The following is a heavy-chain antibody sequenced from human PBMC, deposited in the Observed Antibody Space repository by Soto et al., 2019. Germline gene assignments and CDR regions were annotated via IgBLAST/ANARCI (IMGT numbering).Heavy chain of an antibody. CDR2: ISSSSSYI. CDR3: AREGSIIPGRGDY. J-gene: IGHJ4*02. Sequence: EVQLVESGGGLVKPGGSLRLSCAASGFTFSSYSMNWVRQAPGKGLEWVSSISSSSSYIYYADSVKGRFTISRDNPKNALYQQINSRRAGDTGVYYCAREGSIIPGRGDYWGQGTLVTVSS. CDR1: GFTFSSYS. V-gene: IGHV3-21*01. D-gene: IGHD3-10*01.